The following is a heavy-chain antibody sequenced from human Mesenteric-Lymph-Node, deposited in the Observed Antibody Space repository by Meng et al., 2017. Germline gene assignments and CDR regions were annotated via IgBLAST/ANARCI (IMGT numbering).Heavy chain of an antibody. CDR2: INHSGST. V-gene: IGHV4-34*01. CDR3: ARGRWYYGSGRNFDY. J-gene: IGHJ4*02. Sequence: QVQLQQWGAGLLKPSETLSLPCAVYGGSFSGYYWSWIRQPPGKGLEWIGEINHSGSTNYNPSLKSRVTISVDTSKNQFSLKLSSVTAADTAVYYCARGRWYYGSGRNFDYWGQGTLVTVSS. D-gene: IGHD3-10*01. CDR1: GGSFSGYY.